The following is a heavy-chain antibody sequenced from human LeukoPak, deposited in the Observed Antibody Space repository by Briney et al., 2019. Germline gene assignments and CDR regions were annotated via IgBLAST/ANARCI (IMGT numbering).Heavy chain of an antibody. CDR1: GFTVSSNY. D-gene: IGHD1-26*01. J-gene: IGHJ4*02. Sequence: PGGSLRLSCAASGFTVSSNYMSWVRQAPGKGLEWVSVIYSGGSTYYADSVKGRFTISRDNAKNSLYLQMNSLRAEDTAVYYCARALGSYYEYWGQGTLVTVSS. V-gene: IGHV3-53*01. CDR2: IYSGGST. CDR3: ARALGSYYEY.